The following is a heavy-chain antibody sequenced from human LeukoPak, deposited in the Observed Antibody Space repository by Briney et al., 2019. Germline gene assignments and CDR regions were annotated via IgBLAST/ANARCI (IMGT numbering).Heavy chain of an antibody. CDR2: INHSGSS. Sequence: GSLRLSCAASGFTFSSYNMNWVRQAPGKGLEWIGEINHSGSSNYNPSLKSRVTISVDTSKNQFSLRLSSVTAADTAVYYCARDGQRLVNCFDPWGQGTLVTVSS. J-gene: IGHJ5*02. CDR3: ARDGQRLVNCFDP. D-gene: IGHD6-13*01. V-gene: IGHV4-34*01. CDR1: GFTFSSYN.